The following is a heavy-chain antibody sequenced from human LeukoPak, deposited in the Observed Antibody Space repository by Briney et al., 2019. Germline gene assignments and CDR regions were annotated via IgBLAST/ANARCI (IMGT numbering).Heavy chain of an antibody. CDR1: GYTFTSYY. V-gene: IGHV1-46*01. J-gene: IGHJ3*02. CDR2: INPSGGST. CDR3: ARDPPNCSSTSCYGSGAFDI. Sequence: ASVTVSCKASGYTFTSYYMHWVRQAPGQGLEWMGIINPSGGSTSYAQKFQGRVTMTRDTSTSTVYMELSSLRSEDTAVYYCARDPPNCSSTSCYGSGAFDIWGQGTMVTVSS. D-gene: IGHD2-2*01.